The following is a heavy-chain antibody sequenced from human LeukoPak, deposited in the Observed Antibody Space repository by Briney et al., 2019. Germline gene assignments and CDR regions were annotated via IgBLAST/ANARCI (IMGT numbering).Heavy chain of an antibody. Sequence: SETLSLTCTVSGVSITNYYWAWIRQPAGKGLEWIGRMYIGGSTNYNPSLKSRVTISIDKANNRFSLKLRSVTAADTAVYYCARDYLVGAPLDSWGQGTQVTVSS. CDR2: MYIGGST. V-gene: IGHV4-4*07. CDR3: ARDYLVGAPLDS. J-gene: IGHJ4*02. D-gene: IGHD1-26*01. CDR1: GVSITNYY.